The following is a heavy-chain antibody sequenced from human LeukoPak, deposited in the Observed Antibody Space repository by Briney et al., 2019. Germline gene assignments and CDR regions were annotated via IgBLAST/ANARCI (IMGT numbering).Heavy chain of an antibody. V-gene: IGHV4-4*07. Sequence: SETLLLTCTVSGGSISSDYWSWIRQPAGKGLEWIGRIYPSGSTYYKSSLKSRVTMSIDTSKNQFSLKLSSVTAADTAVYYCARETGLGGYHDYWGQGTLVTVSS. CDR3: ARETGLGGYHDY. CDR1: GGSISSDY. D-gene: IGHD3-22*01. CDR2: IYPSGST. J-gene: IGHJ4*02.